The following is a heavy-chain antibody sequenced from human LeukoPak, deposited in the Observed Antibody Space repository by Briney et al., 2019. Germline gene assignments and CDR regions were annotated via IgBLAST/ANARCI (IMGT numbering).Heavy chain of an antibody. D-gene: IGHD2-21*02. CDR3: AKGQGCGDGCYMFEH. V-gene: IGHV3-21*01. CDR1: GFTFSSYS. CDR2: ISSSSTYI. Sequence: PGGSLRLSCAASGFTFSSYSFNWVRQAPGKGLEWVSSISSSSTYIDYTDSVKGRFTLSRDNARNSLFLQMDSLRAEDTAVYYCAKGQGCGDGCYMFEHWGQGMLVTVSS. J-gene: IGHJ4*02.